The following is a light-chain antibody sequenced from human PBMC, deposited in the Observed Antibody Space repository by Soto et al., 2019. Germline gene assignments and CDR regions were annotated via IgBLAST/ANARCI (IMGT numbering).Light chain of an antibody. CDR1: SSDVGGYNY. CDR2: DVS. Sequence: QSALTQPRSGSGSPGQSVTISCTGTSSDVGGYNYVSWYQQHPGKAPKLMIYDVSKRPSGVPDRFSGSKSGNTASLTISGLQADDEADYYCCSYAGSYTHYVFGTGTKLTVL. J-gene: IGLJ1*01. V-gene: IGLV2-11*01. CDR3: CSYAGSYTHYV.